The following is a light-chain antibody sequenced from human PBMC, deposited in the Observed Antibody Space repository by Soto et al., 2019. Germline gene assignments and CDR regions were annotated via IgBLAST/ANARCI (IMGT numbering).Light chain of an antibody. J-gene: IGKJ1*01. CDR3: QQFHFYST. V-gene: IGKV1-5*03. CDR1: QNINSW. CDR2: KAS. Sequence: DIQMTQAPSTLSASIGDRVTITCRASQNINSWLAWYQQKPGKVPKLLIYKASNLESGVPSRFTGSGSGTEFTLTISSLEPDDFATYYCQQFHFYSTFGQGTKVEMK.